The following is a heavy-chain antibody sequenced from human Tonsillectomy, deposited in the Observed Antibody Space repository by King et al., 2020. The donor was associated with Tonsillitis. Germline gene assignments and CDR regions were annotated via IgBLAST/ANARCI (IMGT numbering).Heavy chain of an antibody. Sequence: VQLVESGGGLVQPGGSLRLSCAASGFTFSSYDMHWVRHATGKGLEWVSAIGTAGDTYYAGSVKGPITISRENAKNSLYFQMNSLRAEDTAVYYCARSYYSDFFDYWGQGTLVTVSS. J-gene: IGHJ4*02. CDR3: ARSYYSDFFDY. CDR1: GFTFSSYD. V-gene: IGHV3-13*01. CDR2: IGTAGDT. D-gene: IGHD1-26*01.